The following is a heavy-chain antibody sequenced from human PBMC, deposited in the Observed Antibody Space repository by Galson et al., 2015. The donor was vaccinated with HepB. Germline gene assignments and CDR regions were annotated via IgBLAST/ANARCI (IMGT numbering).Heavy chain of an antibody. CDR3: VHVGYCDSSNCLGTEYFHH. CDR1: GFSLSTSGVG. V-gene: IGHV2-5*01. CDR2: IYWNDEK. Sequence: PALVKPTQTLTLTCTFSGFSLSTSGVGVGWIRQPPGKALEWLTLIYWNDEKRYRPSLKSRLTITKDTSKNQVVVTMTNMDPVDTATYYCVHVGYCDSSNCLGTEYFHHWGPGTLVTVSS. J-gene: IGHJ1*01. D-gene: IGHD2-2*01.